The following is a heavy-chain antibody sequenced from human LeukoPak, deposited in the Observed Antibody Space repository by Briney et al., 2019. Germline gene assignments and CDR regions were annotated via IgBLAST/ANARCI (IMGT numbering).Heavy chain of an antibody. D-gene: IGHD6-19*01. Sequence: SETLSLTCAVYGGSFSGYYWSWIRQPPGKGLEWIGEINHSGSTNYNPSLKSRVTISVDTSKNQSSLKLSSVTAADTAVYYCARGQGYSSGWSDAFDIWGQGTMVTVSS. CDR3: ARGQGYSSGWSDAFDI. CDR2: INHSGST. J-gene: IGHJ3*02. V-gene: IGHV4-34*01. CDR1: GGSFSGYY.